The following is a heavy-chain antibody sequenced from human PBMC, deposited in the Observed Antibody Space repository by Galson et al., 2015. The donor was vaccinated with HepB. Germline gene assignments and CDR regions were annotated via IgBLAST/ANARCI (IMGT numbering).Heavy chain of an antibody. CDR2: IRYDGSNK. Sequence: SLRLSCAASGFTFSSYGMHWVRQAPGKGLEWVAFIRYDGSNKYYADSVKGRFTISRDNSKNTLYLQMNSLRAEDTAVYYCAKDGTSGYYFAYFDYWGQGTLVTVSS. CDR1: GFTFSSYG. J-gene: IGHJ4*02. D-gene: IGHD3-22*01. V-gene: IGHV3-30*02. CDR3: AKDGTSGYYFAYFDY.